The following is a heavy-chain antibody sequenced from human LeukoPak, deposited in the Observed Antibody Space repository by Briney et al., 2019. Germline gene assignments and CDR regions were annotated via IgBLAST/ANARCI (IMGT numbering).Heavy chain of an antibody. CDR3: AKDGAGYGSGSNSAFDI. CDR2: ISGSGGST. J-gene: IGHJ3*02. CDR1: GFTFSSYA. D-gene: IGHD3-10*01. V-gene: IGHV3-23*01. Sequence: GGSLRLSCAASGFTFSSYAMSWVRQAPGKGLEWVSGISGSGGSTHYADSVKGRFTISRDNSKNTLYLQMNSLRAEDTAVYYCAKDGAGYGSGSNSAFDIWGQGTMVTVSS.